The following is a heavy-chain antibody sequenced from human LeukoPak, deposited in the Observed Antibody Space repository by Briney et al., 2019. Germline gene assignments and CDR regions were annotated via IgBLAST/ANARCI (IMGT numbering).Heavy chain of an antibody. CDR1: GFTFSSYW. CDR3: AKVSGELLRRHFDH. V-gene: IGHV3-23*01. J-gene: IGHJ4*02. D-gene: IGHD1-26*01. CDR2: ISGSGSST. Sequence: GGSLRLSCAASGFTFSSYWMSWVRQAAGKGLEWVSGISGSGSSTYYADSVKGRFSISRDNSKDTVYLQMDSLRAEDTAIYYCAKVSGELLRRHFDHWGQGTLVTVSS.